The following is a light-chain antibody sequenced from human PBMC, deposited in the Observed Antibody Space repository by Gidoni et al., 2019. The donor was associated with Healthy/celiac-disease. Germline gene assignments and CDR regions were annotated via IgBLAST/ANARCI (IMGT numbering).Light chain of an antibody. CDR1: SSDVGGYNY. Sequence: QSALAQPAAVSGSPGRSITSSCTGTSSDVGGYNYVSWYPQHPGKAPHLMSYAVNNRPSGVSTRFSGSKSGNTASLPLSGLQAADAAAYYCSSYPSSSTQVFCGGTYLTV. V-gene: IGLV2-14*01. CDR3: SSYPSSSTQV. CDR2: AVN. J-gene: IGLJ3*02.